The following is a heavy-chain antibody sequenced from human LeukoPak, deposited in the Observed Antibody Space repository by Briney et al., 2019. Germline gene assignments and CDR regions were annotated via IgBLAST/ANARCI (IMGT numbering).Heavy chain of an antibody. CDR3: ARDIEGVEDSSAPTHY. CDR1: GYTFTGYY. J-gene: IGHJ4*02. CDR2: INPNSGGT. D-gene: IGHD3-22*01. V-gene: IGHV1-2*02. Sequence: GASVKVSCKASGYTFTGYYMHWVRQAPGQGLEWMGWINPNSGGTNYAQKFQGRVTMTRDTSISTAYMELSRLRSDDTAVCYCARDIEGVEDSSAPTHYWGQGTLVTVSS.